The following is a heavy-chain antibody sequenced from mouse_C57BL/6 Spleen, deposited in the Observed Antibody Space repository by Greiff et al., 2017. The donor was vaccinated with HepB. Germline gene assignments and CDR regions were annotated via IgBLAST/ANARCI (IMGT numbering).Heavy chain of an antibody. V-gene: IGHV8-12*01. J-gene: IGHJ4*01. D-gene: IGHD1-1*01. CDR3: ARRENYEDY. CDR2: IYCDDDK. Sequence: QVTLKESGPGILQSSQSLSLTCSFSGFSLSTSGMGLGWIRQPSGQGLVWLAHIYCDDDKRYNPSLKSRLTISKDTSRNQVFLKITSVDTADTATYYCARRENYEDYWGQGTSVTVSS. CDR1: GFSLSTSGMG.